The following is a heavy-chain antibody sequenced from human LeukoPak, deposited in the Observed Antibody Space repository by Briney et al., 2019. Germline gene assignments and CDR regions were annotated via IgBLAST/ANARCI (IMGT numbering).Heavy chain of an antibody. D-gene: IGHD3-9*01. V-gene: IGHV4-59*01. CDR2: IYYSGST. CDR3: ARDHRPYYDILTGYQYYYGMDV. Sequence: SETLSLTCTVSGGSISSYYWSWIRQPPGKGLEWIGYIYYSGSTNYNPSLKSRVTISVDTSKNQFSLKLSSVTAADTAVYYCARDHRPYYDILTGYQYYYGMDVWGIGTTVTVSS. J-gene: IGHJ6*04. CDR1: GGSISSYY.